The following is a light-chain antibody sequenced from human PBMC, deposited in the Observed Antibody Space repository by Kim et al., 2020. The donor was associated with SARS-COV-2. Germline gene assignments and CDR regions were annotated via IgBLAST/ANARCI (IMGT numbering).Light chain of an antibody. CDR2: DVS. CDR3: LQRHAWPLT. V-gene: IGKV3-11*01. CDR1: QSISPS. Sequence: LSQRERATLPCRASQSISPSLAWYQQKPGQAPRLLICDVSNRATGVPARFSGSGSGADFTLTISSLEPEDFASYYCLQRHAWPLTFGGGTTVEIK. J-gene: IGKJ4*01.